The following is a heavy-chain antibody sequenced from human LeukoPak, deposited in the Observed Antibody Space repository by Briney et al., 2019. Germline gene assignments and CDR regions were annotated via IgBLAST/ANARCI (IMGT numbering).Heavy chain of an antibody. CDR3: ARTQWLEDAFDF. CDR1: DDTFSNYG. V-gene: IGHV1-18*01. CDR2: ISTYNGNT. J-gene: IGHJ3*01. D-gene: IGHD6-19*01. Sequence: GASVTDSCKATDDTFSNYGISWVRQAPGQGLEWMGWISTYNGNTHYAQKFQGRVTMTTDTSRNITYLELRDLRSDDTAVYYCARTQWLEDAFDFWGQGTVVTVSS.